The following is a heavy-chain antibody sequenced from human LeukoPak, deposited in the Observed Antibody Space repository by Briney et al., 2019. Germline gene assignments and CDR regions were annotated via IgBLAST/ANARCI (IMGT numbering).Heavy chain of an antibody. CDR1: GGTFSSYA. V-gene: IGHV1-69*05. D-gene: IGHD2-2*01. Sequence: ASVKVSCKASGGTFSSYAISWVRQAPGQGLEWMGGIIPIFGTANYAQKFQGRVTITRNTSISTAYMELSSLRSEDTAVYYCARAGVPAEYYYYYMDVWGKGTTVTVSS. J-gene: IGHJ6*03. CDR2: IIPIFGTA. CDR3: ARAGVPAEYYYYYMDV.